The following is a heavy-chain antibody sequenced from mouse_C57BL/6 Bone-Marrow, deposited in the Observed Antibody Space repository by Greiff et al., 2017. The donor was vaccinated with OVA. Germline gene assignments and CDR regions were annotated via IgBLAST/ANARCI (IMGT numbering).Heavy chain of an antibody. J-gene: IGHJ4*01. D-gene: IGHD2-4*01. V-gene: IGHV5-4*01. CDR1: GFTFSSYA. CDR2: ISDGGSYT. CDR3: ARDPMITTEAMYY. Sequence: EVQRVESGGGLVKPGGSLKLSCAASGFTFSSYAMSWVRQTPEKRLEWVATISDGGSYTYYPDNVKGRFTISRDNAKNNLYLQMSHLKSEDTAMYYCARDPMITTEAMYYWGQGTSVTVSS.